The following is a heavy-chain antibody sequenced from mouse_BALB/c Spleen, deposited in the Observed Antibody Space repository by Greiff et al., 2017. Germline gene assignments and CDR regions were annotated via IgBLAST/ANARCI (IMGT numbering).Heavy chain of an antibody. J-gene: IGHJ3*01. CDR3: ARGRYYGSSPFAY. D-gene: IGHD1-1*01. V-gene: IGHV1-20*02. CDR2: INPYNGDT. Sequence: EVKLMESGPELVKPGASVKISCKASGYSFTGYFMNWVMQSHGKSLEWIGRINPYNGDTFYNQKFKGKATLTVDKSSSTAHMELRSLASEDSAVYYCARGRYYGSSPFAYWGQGTLVTVSA. CDR1: GYSFTGYF.